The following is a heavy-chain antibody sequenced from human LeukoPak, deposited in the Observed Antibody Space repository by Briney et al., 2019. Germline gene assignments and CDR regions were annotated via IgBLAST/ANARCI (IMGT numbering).Heavy chain of an antibody. V-gene: IGHV4-59*08. J-gene: IGHJ3*02. Sequence: SETLSLTCTVSGGSISSYYWSWIRQPPGKGLEWIGYIYYSGSTNYNPSLKSRVTISVDTSKNQFSLKLSSVTAADTAVYYCARRGYAVDAFDIWGQGTMVTVSS. CDR1: GGSISSYY. D-gene: IGHD5-12*01. CDR3: ARRGYAVDAFDI. CDR2: IYYSGST.